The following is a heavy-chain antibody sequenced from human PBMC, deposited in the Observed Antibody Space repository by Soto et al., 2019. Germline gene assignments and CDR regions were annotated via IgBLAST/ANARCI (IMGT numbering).Heavy chain of an antibody. J-gene: IGHJ4*02. CDR3: ARHQYAATYSDY. CDR1: GGSISSYY. V-gene: IGHV4-59*08. Sequence: SETLSLTCTVSGGSISSYYWSWIRQPPGKGLEWIGYIYYSGSTNYNPSPKSRVTISVDTSKNQFSLKLSSVTAADTAVYYCARHQYAATYSDYWGQGTLVTVSS. D-gene: IGHD5-12*01. CDR2: IYYSGST.